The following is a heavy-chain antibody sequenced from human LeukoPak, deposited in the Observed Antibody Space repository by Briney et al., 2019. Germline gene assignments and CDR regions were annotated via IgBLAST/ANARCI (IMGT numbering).Heavy chain of an antibody. CDR2: IYYSGST. Sequence: NPSETLSLTCTVSGGSISSYYWSWIRQPPGKGLEWIGYIYYSGSTNYNPFLKSRVTISVDTSKNQFSLKLSSVTAADTAVYYCARSRGSGYLDYWGQGTLVTVSS. V-gene: IGHV4-59*01. D-gene: IGHD3-3*01. CDR1: GGSISSYY. CDR3: ARSRGSGYLDY. J-gene: IGHJ4*02.